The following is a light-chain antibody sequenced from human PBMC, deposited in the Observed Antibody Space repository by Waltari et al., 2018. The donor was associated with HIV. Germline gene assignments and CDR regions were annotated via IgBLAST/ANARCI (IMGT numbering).Light chain of an antibody. CDR3: QQYETNPYT. CDR2: QAS. J-gene: IGKJ2*01. V-gene: IGKV1-5*03. CDR1: QTVNRW. Sequence: DIQMTQSPSTLSPSVGDRVTITCRASQTVNRWLAWFQQRPGKAPKLLIYQASNLQNGVPSRFSGSGSVTEFTLTISSLQPDDSATYYCQQYETNPYTFGQGTKLQIK.